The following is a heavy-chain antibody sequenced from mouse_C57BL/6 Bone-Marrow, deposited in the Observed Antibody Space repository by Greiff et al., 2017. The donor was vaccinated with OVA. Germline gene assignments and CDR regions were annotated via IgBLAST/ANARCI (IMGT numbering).Heavy chain of an antibody. CDR1: GFTFSSYG. Sequence: EVHLVESGGDLVKPGGSLKLSCAASGFTFSSYGMSWVRQTPDKRLEWVATISSGGSYTYYPDSVKGRFTISRDNAKNTLYLQMSSLKSEDTAMYYCARHASMITTDYYAMDYWGQGTSVTVSS. J-gene: IGHJ4*01. D-gene: IGHD2-4*01. CDR2: ISSGGSYT. V-gene: IGHV5-6*01. CDR3: ARHASMITTDYYAMDY.